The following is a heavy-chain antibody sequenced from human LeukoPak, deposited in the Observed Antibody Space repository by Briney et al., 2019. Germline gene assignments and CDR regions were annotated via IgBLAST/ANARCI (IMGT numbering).Heavy chain of an antibody. CDR2: VTGRGGST. CDR1: GFTFSNYD. CDR3: AKWGDFDILTGYYVSDF. D-gene: IGHD3-9*01. V-gene: IGHV3-23*01. J-gene: IGHJ4*02. Sequence: GGSLRLSCVASGFTFSNYDMSWVRQAPGKRLEWVSAVTGRGGSTYYADSVKGRFTISRDNSRNTLFLQMNSLRAEDTAIYYCAKWGDFDILTGYYVSDFWGQGTLVTVSS.